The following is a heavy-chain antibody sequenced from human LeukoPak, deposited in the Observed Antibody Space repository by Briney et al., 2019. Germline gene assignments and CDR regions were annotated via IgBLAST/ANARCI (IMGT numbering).Heavy chain of an antibody. Sequence: GRSRRLACVASGLSLGNTWMRWVRQAPGKGRGWVGRIKIITDGGTADYGSPVKGRFTISGDVSKNTLFLKRNTLKTEETPEYYCATNRFYQLDYWGQGSLVSVSS. CDR2: IKIITDGGTA. CDR3: ATNRFYQLDY. J-gene: IGHJ4*02. V-gene: IGHV3-15*01. CDR1: GLSLGNTW. D-gene: IGHD2-2*01.